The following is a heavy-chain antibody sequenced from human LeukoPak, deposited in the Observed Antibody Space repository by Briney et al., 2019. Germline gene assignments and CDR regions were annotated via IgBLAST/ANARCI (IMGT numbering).Heavy chain of an antibody. D-gene: IGHD3-22*01. CDR2: ISGSGGST. CDR3: AKDLGDSSGYYYETFDY. Sequence: GGSLRLSCAASGFTFSSYAMSWVRQAPGKGLEWVSAISGSGGSTYYADSVKGRFTISRDNSKNTLYLQMNSLRAEDTAVYYCAKDLGDSSGYYYETFDYWGQGTLVTVSS. V-gene: IGHV3-23*01. CDR1: GFTFSSYA. J-gene: IGHJ4*02.